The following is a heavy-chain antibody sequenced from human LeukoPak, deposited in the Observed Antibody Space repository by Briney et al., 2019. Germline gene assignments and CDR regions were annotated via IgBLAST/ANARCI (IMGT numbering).Heavy chain of an antibody. CDR2: ISGSGGST. Sequence: GGSLRLSCAASGFSFSTLGTGWVRQAAGKGLEWVSGISGSGGSTYYADSVKGRFTISRDKSKNTLYLQMNSLRAEDTALYYCAGRSGFSPYYFDYWGQGTLVTVSS. J-gene: IGHJ4*02. CDR3: AGRSGFSPYYFDY. D-gene: IGHD3-16*02. CDR1: GFSFSTLG. V-gene: IGHV3-23*01.